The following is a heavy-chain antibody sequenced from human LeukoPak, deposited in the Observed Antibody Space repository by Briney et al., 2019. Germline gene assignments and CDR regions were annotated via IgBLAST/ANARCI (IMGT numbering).Heavy chain of an antibody. J-gene: IGHJ4*02. CDR3: ARYVDTAMASDY. CDR1: GYTFTSYG. D-gene: IGHD5-18*01. V-gene: IGHV1-18*01. Sequence: ASVKVSCKASGYTFTSYGISWVRQAPGQGLEWMGWISAYNGNTNYAQKLQGRVTMTTDTSTSTAYMELRGLRSDDTAVYYCARYVDTAMASDYWGQGTLVTVSS. CDR2: ISAYNGNT.